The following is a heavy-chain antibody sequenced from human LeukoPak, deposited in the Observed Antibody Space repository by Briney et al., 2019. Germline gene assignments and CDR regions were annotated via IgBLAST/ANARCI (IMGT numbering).Heavy chain of an antibody. CDR2: ISSDSTI. V-gene: IGHV3-48*03. CDR1: GFPFSTYE. D-gene: IGHD3-22*01. J-gene: IGHJ4*02. CDR3: ARLNSSGYYEFDY. Sequence: PGGSLRLSCAASGFPFSTYEMNWVRQAPGKGLEWVSYISSDSTIYYADSVKGRFTISRDNAKNSLYLQMNSLRAGDTAVYYCARLNSSGYYEFDYWGQGTLVTVSS.